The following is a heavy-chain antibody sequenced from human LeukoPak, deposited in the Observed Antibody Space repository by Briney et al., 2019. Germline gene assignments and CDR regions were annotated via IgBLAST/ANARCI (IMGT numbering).Heavy chain of an antibody. CDR1: GFTFSSYA. J-gene: IGHJ4*02. CDR2: IDSGGRT. D-gene: IGHD4-23*01. CDR3: AAGGPFDY. V-gene: IGHV3-53*01. Sequence: GGSLILSCAASGFTFSSYAMSWVRQAPGKGLEWVSVIDSGGRTDYADSGKGRFTISRDNSKNTLYLQMNSLRAEDTAVYYCAAGGPFDYWGQGTLVTVSS.